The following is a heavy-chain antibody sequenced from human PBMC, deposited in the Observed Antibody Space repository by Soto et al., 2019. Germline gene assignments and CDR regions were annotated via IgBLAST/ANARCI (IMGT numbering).Heavy chain of an antibody. CDR3: ARVVGTGGFDY. CDR2: ISSNGGST. D-gene: IGHD1-26*01. V-gene: IGHV3-64*01. CDR1: GFTFSSYA. J-gene: IGHJ4*02. Sequence: EVQLVESGGGLVQPGGSLRLYCAASGFTFSSYAMHWVRQAPGKGLEYVSAISSNGGSTYYANSVKGRFTISRDNSKTALFLDMGILSAEDMVLYYCARVVGTGGFDYWGQGTMVTVSS.